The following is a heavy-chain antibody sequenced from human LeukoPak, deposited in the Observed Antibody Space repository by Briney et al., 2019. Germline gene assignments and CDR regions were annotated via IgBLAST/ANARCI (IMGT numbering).Heavy chain of an antibody. CDR3: AKPAVSGWYGFDY. J-gene: IGHJ4*02. CDR2: ISYDGSNK. V-gene: IGHV3-30*18. Sequence: TGGSLRLSCAASGFTFSSYGMHWVRQAPGKGLEWVAVISYDGSNKYYADSVKGRFTISRDNSKNTLYLQMNSLRAEDTAVYYCAKPAVSGWYGFDYWGQGTLVTVSS. D-gene: IGHD6-19*01. CDR1: GFTFSSYG.